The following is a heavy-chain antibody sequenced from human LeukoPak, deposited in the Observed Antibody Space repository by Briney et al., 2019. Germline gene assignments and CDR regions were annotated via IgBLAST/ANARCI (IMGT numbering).Heavy chain of an antibody. V-gene: IGHV1-2*02. CDR1: GYTFSGYY. CDR2: INLNSGGT. Sequence: GASVKVSCKASGYTFSGYYTHWVRQAPGQGLEWMGWINLNSGGTNDAQKFQDRVTMTRDTSISTAYMELSRLRFDDTAVYYCARSPDILTGENFDYWGQGTLVTVSS. J-gene: IGHJ4*02. CDR3: ARSPDILTGENFDY. D-gene: IGHD3-9*01.